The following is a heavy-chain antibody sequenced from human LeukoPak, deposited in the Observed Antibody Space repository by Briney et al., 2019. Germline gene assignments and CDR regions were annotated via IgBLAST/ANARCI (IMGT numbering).Heavy chain of an antibody. Sequence: SETLCLTCTVSGVSISSSSYYWGWIRQPPGKGLEWIGSIYYSGSTYYNPSLKSRVTISVDTSKNQFSLKLSSVTAADTAVYYCARHTGRSIAPGFDYWGRGTLVTVSS. CDR2: IYYSGST. J-gene: IGHJ4*02. V-gene: IGHV4-39*01. CDR1: GVSISSSSYY. CDR3: ARHTGRSIAPGFDY. D-gene: IGHD1-14*01.